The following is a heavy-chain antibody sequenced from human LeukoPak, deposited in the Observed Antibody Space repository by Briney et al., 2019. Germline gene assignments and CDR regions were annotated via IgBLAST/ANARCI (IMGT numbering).Heavy chain of an antibody. J-gene: IGHJ4*02. D-gene: IGHD3-10*01. CDR1: GFTFSNYW. Sequence: PGGSLRLSCAASGFTFSNYWMSWVRQAPGKGQEWVANINQDESEKYYVDSVKGRFTISRDNAKSSLYLQMNSLRVEDMAVYYCARDPVYYDSGNNRGSLDYWGQGTLVTVSS. V-gene: IGHV3-7*01. CDR2: INQDESEK. CDR3: ARDPVYYDSGNNRGSLDY.